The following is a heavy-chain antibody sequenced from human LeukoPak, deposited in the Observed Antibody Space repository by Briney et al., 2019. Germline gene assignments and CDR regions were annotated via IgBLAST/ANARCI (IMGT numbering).Heavy chain of an antibody. CDR3: ARPQPPYYYDSSGYYYDY. D-gene: IGHD3-22*01. CDR2: INHSGST. Sequence: SETLSLTCTVSDGSNSSSSYYWGWIRQPPGKGLEWIGEINHSGSTSCNPSLKSRVTISVDTSKNQFSLKLSSVTAADTAVYYCARPQPPYYYDSSGYYYDYWGQGTLVTVSS. J-gene: IGHJ4*02. V-gene: IGHV4-39*07. CDR1: DGSNSSSSYY.